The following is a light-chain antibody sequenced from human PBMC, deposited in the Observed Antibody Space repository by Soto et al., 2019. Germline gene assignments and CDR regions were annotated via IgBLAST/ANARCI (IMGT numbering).Light chain of an antibody. V-gene: IGKV1-17*01. Sequence: DIQVTQSPSSLSASVGDIVSITCRARLDIRNDLDWYQQKPGKAPKRLIYDASTLQSGVPSRFSGAGSGAEFTLTINGLQSADFATDFCLQHKSYPWTFGQWTKVE. J-gene: IGKJ1*01. CDR1: LDIRND. CDR3: LQHKSYPWT. CDR2: DAS.